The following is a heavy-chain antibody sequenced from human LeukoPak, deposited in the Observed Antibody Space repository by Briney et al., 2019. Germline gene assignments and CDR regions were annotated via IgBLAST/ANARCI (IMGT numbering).Heavy chain of an antibody. CDR2: ISYDGSNK. V-gene: IGHV3-30*01. J-gene: IGHJ5*02. Sequence: GGSLRLSCAASGFTFSSYAMHWVRQAPGKGLEWVAVISYDGSNKYYADSVKGRFTISRDNSKNTLYLQMNSLRAEDTAVCYCARDAGDGYSGGGWFDPWGQGTLVTVSS. D-gene: IGHD5-24*01. CDR3: ARDAGDGYSGGGWFDP. CDR1: GFTFSSYA.